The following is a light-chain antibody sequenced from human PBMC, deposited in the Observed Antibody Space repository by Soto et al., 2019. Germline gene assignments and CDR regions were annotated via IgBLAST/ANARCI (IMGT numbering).Light chain of an antibody. J-gene: IGLJ3*02. CDR1: NVGTKS. CDR3: QVWDTSGDQWV. CDR2: DDR. Sequence: SYELTQPPWVSVAPGQAARITCGGNNVGTKSVHWYQQKAGQAPVLVVYDDRDRPSGIPERFSGSNSGNTATLTINRVEAGDEADYYCQVWDTSGDQWVFGGGTKPTVL. V-gene: IGLV3-21*02.